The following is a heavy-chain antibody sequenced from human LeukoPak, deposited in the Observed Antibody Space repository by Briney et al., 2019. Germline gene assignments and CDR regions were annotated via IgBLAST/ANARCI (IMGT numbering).Heavy chain of an antibody. CDR1: GYTITNNY. Sequence: ASVKVSCKASGYTITNNYMHWVRQAPGQGLEWMGVINPSGTGTSYAQKFQGRITMSRDTSTSTVYMELSSPRSEDTAFYYCATDHSMANTAWWFDPWGQGTLVTVSS. CDR2: INPSGTGT. V-gene: IGHV1-46*01. J-gene: IGHJ5*02. CDR3: ATDHSMANTAWWFDP. D-gene: IGHD5-24*01.